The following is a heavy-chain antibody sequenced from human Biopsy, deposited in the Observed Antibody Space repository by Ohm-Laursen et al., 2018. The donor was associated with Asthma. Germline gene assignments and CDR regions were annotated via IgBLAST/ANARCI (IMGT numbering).Heavy chain of an antibody. CDR2: ISFDGSNK. J-gene: IGHJ4*02. V-gene: IGHV3-30*18. Sequence: SLRLSCAASGFTFSNYRMHWVRQAPGKGLDWVAVISFDGSNKNYTDSVKGRFTISRDNSRNTLHLQMNSLRAEDTAVYYCAKDVFPGWELRRGPDYWGQGTLVTVSS. CDR1: GFTFSNYR. D-gene: IGHD1-26*01. CDR3: AKDVFPGWELRRGPDY.